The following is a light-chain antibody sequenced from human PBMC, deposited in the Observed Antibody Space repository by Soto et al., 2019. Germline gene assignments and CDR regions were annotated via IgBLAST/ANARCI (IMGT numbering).Light chain of an antibody. CDR2: ETS. CDR1: QSVSHW. J-gene: IGKJ1*01. Sequence: DIQMTQSPSTLSASVGDRVTITCRDSQSVSHWLAWYQQKPGKAPKLLIYETSILESGVPSRFSGSGSGTEFTLTISGLQPDDFAAYYCQQYSLYWTFGQGTKVEIK. V-gene: IGKV1-5*03. CDR3: QQYSLYWT.